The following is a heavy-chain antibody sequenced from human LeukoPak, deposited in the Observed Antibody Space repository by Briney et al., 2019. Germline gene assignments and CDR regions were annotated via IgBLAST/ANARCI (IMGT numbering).Heavy chain of an antibody. J-gene: IGHJ4*02. CDR2: IRYDGSNK. D-gene: IGHD4-17*01. Sequence: PGGSLRLSCAAPGFTFSSYGMHWVRQAPGKGLEWVAFIRYDGSNKYYADSVKGRFTISRDNSKNTLYLQMNSLRAEDTAVYYCAKDRVTFDYGDYGRGDYWGQGTLVTVSS. CDR3: AKDRVTFDYGDYGRGDY. V-gene: IGHV3-30*02. CDR1: GFTFSSYG.